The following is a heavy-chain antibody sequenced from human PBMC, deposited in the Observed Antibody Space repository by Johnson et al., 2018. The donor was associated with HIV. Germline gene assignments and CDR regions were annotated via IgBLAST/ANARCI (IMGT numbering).Heavy chain of an antibody. CDR1: GFTFDDYA. J-gene: IGHJ3*01. Sequence: LLVESGGGLVQPGRSLRLSCAASGFTFDDYAMHWVRQAPGKGLEWVSGISWNSGSIGYADSVKGRFTISRDNAKNSLYLQMNRLRAEDPALYYCARNPIRDFCSGSGDAFDLWGQGTKVTISS. V-gene: IGHV3-9*01. CDR3: ARNPIRDFCSGSGDAFDL. D-gene: IGHD3-3*01. CDR2: ISWNSGSI.